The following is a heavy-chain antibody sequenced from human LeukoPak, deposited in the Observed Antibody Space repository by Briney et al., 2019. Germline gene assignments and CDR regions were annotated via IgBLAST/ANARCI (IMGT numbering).Heavy chain of an antibody. J-gene: IGHJ3*02. CDR2: IYYSGST. V-gene: IGHV4-39*01. CDR3: ASQALRGNAFDI. Sequence: PSETLSLTCTVSGGSISSSSYYWGWIRQPPGKGLEWIGSIYYSGSTYYNPSLKSRVTVSVDTSKNQFSLKLSSVTAADTAVYYCASQALRGNAFDIWGQGTMVTVSS. CDR1: GGSISSSSYY.